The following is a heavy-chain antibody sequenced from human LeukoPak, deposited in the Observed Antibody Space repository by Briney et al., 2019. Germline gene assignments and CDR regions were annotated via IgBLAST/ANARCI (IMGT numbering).Heavy chain of an antibody. V-gene: IGHV1-24*01. CDR3: ATGTVSSSWLGIFDF. D-gene: IGHD6-13*01. J-gene: IGHJ4*02. Sequence: ASVKVSCKISGYTLAEVSMHWVRQAPGKGLEWMGRFDPEDGETLSAQRFQGRLTMTEDTSADTAYMELSSLTSDDTALYYCATGTVSSSWLGIFDFWGQGTLVTVSS. CDR1: GYTLAEVS. CDR2: FDPEDGET.